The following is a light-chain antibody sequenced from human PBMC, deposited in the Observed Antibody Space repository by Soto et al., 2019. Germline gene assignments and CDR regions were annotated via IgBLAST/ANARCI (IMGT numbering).Light chain of an antibody. CDR2: DAS. J-gene: IGKJ5*01. Sequence: DIQMTQSPSSLSASVGDRITNTCQASQDINNYVNWYQQKPGTAPNLLIYDASTLKPGVPSRFSGSGSGTDFTFTISSLQPEDFATYFCQQSDDLPTFGQGTRLDIK. V-gene: IGKV1-33*01. CDR3: QQSDDLPT. CDR1: QDINNY.